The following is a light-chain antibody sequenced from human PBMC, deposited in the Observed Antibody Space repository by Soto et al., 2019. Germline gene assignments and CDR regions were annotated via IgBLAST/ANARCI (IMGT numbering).Light chain of an antibody. CDR3: QTWGTSWV. J-gene: IGLJ3*02. CDR1: SGHSSYA. V-gene: IGLV4-69*01. Sequence: QLVLTQSPSPSASLGASVKLTCTLSSGHSSYAIAWHQQQPEKGPRYLMKLNSDGSHSKGDGIPDRFSGSSSGAERYLTISSLQSEDEADYYCQTWGTSWVFGGGTKLTVL. CDR2: LNSDGSH.